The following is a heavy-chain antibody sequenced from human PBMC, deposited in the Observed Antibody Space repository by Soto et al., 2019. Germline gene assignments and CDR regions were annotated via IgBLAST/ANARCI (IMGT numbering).Heavy chain of an antibody. CDR2: IYPSGGT. J-gene: IGHJ4*02. CDR3: TRNVLLPDF. Sequence: QLQLRESGPGLVKPSETLSLTCTVSGGSISNSRFYWGWVRQPPGKGLEWIRNIYPSGGTFYNPSLKSRVTMAVDTSKDELSLRLRSVTAADTAVYYCTRNVLLPDFWGQGTLVTVSS. CDR1: GGSISNSRFY. D-gene: IGHD6-6*01. V-gene: IGHV4-39*01.